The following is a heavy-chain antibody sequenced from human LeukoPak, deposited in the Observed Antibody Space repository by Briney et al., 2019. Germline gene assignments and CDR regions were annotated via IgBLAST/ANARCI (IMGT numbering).Heavy chain of an antibody. D-gene: IGHD3-10*01. V-gene: IGHV3-21*01. CDR2: INSSSNYI. CDR1: GFIFSYYS. CDR3: ARREFEAFDM. Sequence: GGSQRLFCAAYGFIFSYYSMNWVRQAPGKGLEWVSSINSSSNYIFYADSVKGRFTLYRDNAKNSLYIQMTSRRAEDTAGYYWARREFEAFDMWGQGTMVTVSS. J-gene: IGHJ3*02.